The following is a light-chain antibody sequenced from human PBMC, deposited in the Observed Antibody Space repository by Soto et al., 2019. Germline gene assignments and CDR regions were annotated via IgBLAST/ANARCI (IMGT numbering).Light chain of an antibody. Sequence: EIVMTQSPATLSVSPGEGATLSCRASQSVYSNLAWYQQKPGQAPRLLIHGASTRATGIPARFSGSGSGTDFTLTISSLQSEDFAVYYCQQYNNWPPWTFGQGTKVDIK. CDR2: GAS. J-gene: IGKJ1*01. CDR3: QQYNNWPPWT. CDR1: QSVYSN. V-gene: IGKV3-15*01.